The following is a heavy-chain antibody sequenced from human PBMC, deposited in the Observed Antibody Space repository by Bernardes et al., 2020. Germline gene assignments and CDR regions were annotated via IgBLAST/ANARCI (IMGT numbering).Heavy chain of an antibody. Sequence: KVSCKASGYTFTSYGISWVRQAPGQGLEWMGWISAYNGNTNYAQKLQGRVTMTTDTSTSTAYMELRSLRSDDTAVYYCARASGYSSSWYLDYWGQGTLVTVSS. CDR2: ISAYNGNT. J-gene: IGHJ4*02. CDR3: ARASGYSSSWYLDY. D-gene: IGHD6-13*01. V-gene: IGHV1-18*01. CDR1: GYTFTSYG.